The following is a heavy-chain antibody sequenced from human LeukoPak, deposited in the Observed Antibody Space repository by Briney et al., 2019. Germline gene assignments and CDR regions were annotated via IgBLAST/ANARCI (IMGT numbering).Heavy chain of an antibody. J-gene: IGHJ6*03. D-gene: IGHD3-10*01. Sequence: GGSLRLSCTASGFTFSSYSMNWVRQAPGKGLEWVSSISSSSSYIYYADSVKGRFTISRDNAKNSLYLQMNSLRAEDTAVYYCAREGGYYYGSGNYYMDVWGKGTTVTVSS. V-gene: IGHV3-21*01. CDR3: AREGGYYYGSGNYYMDV. CDR2: ISSSSSYI. CDR1: GFTFSSYS.